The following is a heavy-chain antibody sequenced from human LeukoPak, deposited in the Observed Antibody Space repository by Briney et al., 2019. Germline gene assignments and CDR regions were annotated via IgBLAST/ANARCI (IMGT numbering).Heavy chain of an antibody. CDR2: IWYEGSNK. D-gene: IGHD3-3*01. CDR3: ASALYDLWSGYSAPGY. Sequence: GGSLRLSCAAFGFTFSSYGMHWVRQAPGKGLEWVAVIWYEGSNKYYADSVEGRFTISRDNSKNTLYLQMNSLRAEDTAVYYCASALYDLWSGYSAPGYWGQGTLVTVSS. J-gene: IGHJ4*02. V-gene: IGHV3-33*01. CDR1: GFTFSSYG.